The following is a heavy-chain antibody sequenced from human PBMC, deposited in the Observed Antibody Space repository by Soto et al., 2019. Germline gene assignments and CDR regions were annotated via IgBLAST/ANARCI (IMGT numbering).Heavy chain of an antibody. CDR1: GFSLSTRGEG. CDR2: IYWDDDN. J-gene: IGHJ5*02. Sequence: QITLKESGPTLVKPTQTLTLTCTFSGFSLSTRGEGVGWIRQPPGKAMEWIAFIYWDDDNRYNPYLKNRLTITKGTSENQVVLTMTNMDPVDTRTYFCAHRRVSEGRDKAWCDPCGQGTLVIVS. D-gene: IGHD3-10*01. CDR3: AHRRVSEGRDKAWCDP. V-gene: IGHV2-5*02.